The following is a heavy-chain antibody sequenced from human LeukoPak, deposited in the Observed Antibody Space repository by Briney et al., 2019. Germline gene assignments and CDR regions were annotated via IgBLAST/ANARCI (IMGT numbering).Heavy chain of an antibody. CDR1: GYSFTSYW. CDR2: IDPSDSYT. J-gene: IGHJ3*02. V-gene: IGHV5-10-1*01. CDR3: ADWRQPRWKWKNAFDI. D-gene: IGHD1/OR15-1a*01. Sequence: GESLKISCKGSGYSFTSYWISCLRQMPGKGLEWMGRIDPSDSYTNYSPSFQGHVTISADKSISTAYLQWSSLKASDTAMYYSADWRQPRWKWKNAFDIWGKGTMVTVSS.